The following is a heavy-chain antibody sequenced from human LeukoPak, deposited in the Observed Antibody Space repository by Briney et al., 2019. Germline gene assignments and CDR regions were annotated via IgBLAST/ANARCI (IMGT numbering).Heavy chain of an antibody. D-gene: IGHD6-19*01. V-gene: IGHV1-69*13. CDR1: GGTFSSYA. CDR2: IIPIFGTA. J-gene: IGHJ4*02. Sequence: ASVKVSCKASGGTFSSYAISWVRQAPGQGLEWMGGIIPIFGTANYAQKFQGRVTITADESTSTAYMELSRLRSDDTAVYYCARDTDSSGWYDYWGQGTLVTVSS. CDR3: ARDTDSSGWYDY.